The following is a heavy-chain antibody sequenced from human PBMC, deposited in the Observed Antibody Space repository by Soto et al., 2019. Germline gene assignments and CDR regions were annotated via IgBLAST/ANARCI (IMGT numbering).Heavy chain of an antibody. V-gene: IGHV4-34*01. CDR3: ARGRGKYYYDSSGYYKWFVP. CDR1: GGSFSGYY. CDR2: INHSGST. J-gene: IGHJ5*02. Sequence: QVQLQQWGAGLLKPSETLSLTCAVYGGSFSGYYWSWIRQPPGKGLEWIGEINHSGSTNYNPSLKSRVTISVDTSKNQFSLKLSSVTAADTAVYYCARGRGKYYYDSSGYYKWFVPWGQGTLVTVSS. D-gene: IGHD3-22*01.